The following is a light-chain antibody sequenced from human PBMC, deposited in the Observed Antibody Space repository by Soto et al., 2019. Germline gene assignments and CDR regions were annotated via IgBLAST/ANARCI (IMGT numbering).Light chain of an antibody. CDR2: DVS. CDR1: SSDLGDYNY. J-gene: IGLJ1*01. Sequence: PASVSGSPRQSIPISCTESSSDLGDYNYVSWFQQYPGKAPIIIISDVSNRSPGVSTRFSGSKSGTAASLTISGLQTEDEADYFCFSFTTAWTHVCATGTQVTVL. CDR3: FSFTTAWTHV. V-gene: IGLV2-14*01.